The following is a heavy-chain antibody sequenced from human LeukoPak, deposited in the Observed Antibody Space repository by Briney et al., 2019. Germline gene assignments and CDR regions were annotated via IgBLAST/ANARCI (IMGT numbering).Heavy chain of an antibody. Sequence: GGSLRLSCAASGFSVGNNYVTWIRQPPGKGLEWVSVIYTDGSTYYADSVKGRFIISRDSSKNILYLQMNDLSVEDSALYYCTDTFAGWGPGTLVTVSS. D-gene: IGHD3-16*01. CDR1: GFSVGNNY. V-gene: IGHV3-53*05. CDR2: IYTDGST. J-gene: IGHJ4*02. CDR3: TDTFAG.